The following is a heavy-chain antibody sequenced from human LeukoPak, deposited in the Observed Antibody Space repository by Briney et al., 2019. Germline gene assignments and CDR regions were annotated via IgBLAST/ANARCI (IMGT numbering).Heavy chain of an antibody. J-gene: IGHJ5*02. CDR1: GYTLTELS. CDR3: ATGARSGSYYTDNWFDP. CDR2: FDPEDGET. Sequence: ASVKVSCKVSGYTLTELSMHWVRQAPGKGLEWMGGFDPEDGETIYAQKFQGRVTMAEDTSTDTAYMELSSLRSGDTAVYYCATGARSGSYYTDNWFDPWGQGTLVTVSS. D-gene: IGHD1-26*01. V-gene: IGHV1-24*01.